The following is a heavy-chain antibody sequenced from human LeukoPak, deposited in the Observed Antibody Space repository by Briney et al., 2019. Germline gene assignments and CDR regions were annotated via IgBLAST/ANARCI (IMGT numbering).Heavy chain of an antibody. CDR1: GFKFSHYA. D-gene: IGHD4-17*01. CDR3: ARPNGDYTLFHYGMDV. V-gene: IGHV3-30*09. J-gene: IGHJ6*02. CDR2: VSYDAKQT. Sequence: PGGSLRLSCAASGFKFSHYAMHWVRQAPGKGLEWVATVSYDAKQTYYVDSVKGRFVISRDDSKNSLYLQMNTLRSEDTAHHFCARPNGDYTLFHYGMDVWGQGTTVIVSS.